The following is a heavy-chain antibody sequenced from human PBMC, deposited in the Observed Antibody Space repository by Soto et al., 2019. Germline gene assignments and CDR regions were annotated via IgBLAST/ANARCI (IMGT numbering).Heavy chain of an antibody. J-gene: IGHJ4*02. CDR2: IYYNGDT. D-gene: IGHD3-3*01. V-gene: IGHV4-31*03. CDR1: GGSTSSGGFY. CDR3: ARAVNHDFWSGYSPFDY. Sequence: PSETLSLTCSVSGGSTSSGGFYWSWIRHHPGKGLEWIGYIYYNGDTYYNPSLKNRVTISVDTSNNQFSLNLSSVTAADTAVYSCARAVNHDFWSGYSPFDYWSQGTLVTVSS.